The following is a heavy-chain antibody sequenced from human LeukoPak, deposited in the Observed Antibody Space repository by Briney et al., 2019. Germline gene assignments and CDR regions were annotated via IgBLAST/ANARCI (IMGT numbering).Heavy chain of an antibody. CDR1: GGSFSGYY. V-gene: IGHV4-34*01. CDR3: ARNLWFGAYYYMDV. D-gene: IGHD3-10*01. Sequence: SETLSLTCAVYGGSFSGYYWSWIRQPPGKGQEWIGEINHSGSTNYNPSLKSRVTISVDTSKNQFSLKLSSVTAADTAVYYCARNLWFGAYYYMDVWGKGTTVTISS. CDR2: INHSGST. J-gene: IGHJ6*03.